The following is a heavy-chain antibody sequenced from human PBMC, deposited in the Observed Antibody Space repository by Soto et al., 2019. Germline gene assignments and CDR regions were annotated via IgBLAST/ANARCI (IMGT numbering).Heavy chain of an antibody. J-gene: IGHJ6*02. CDR1: GYSFTSYG. Sequence: ASVKVSCKAPGYSFTSYGVTWVRQAPGQGLEWMGWISSYNGNTNYAQNLQGRVTMTTDTSTSTAYMELRSLRSDDTAVYYCARVVGSTSCPGCGGMDVRGQGPTVTVSS. CDR2: ISSYNGNT. V-gene: IGHV1-18*01. D-gene: IGHD2-2*01. CDR3: ARVVGSTSCPGCGGMDV.